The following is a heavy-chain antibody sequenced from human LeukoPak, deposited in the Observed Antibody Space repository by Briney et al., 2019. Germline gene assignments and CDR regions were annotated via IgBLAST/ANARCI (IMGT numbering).Heavy chain of an antibody. CDR3: ARDLAYSYGPSFDY. Sequence: GGSLRLSCAASGFTFSSYWMSWVRQAPGKGLEWVANIKQDGSEKYYVDSVKGRFTISRDNAKNSLYLQMNSLRAEDTAVYYCARDLAYSYGPSFDYWGQGTLVTVSS. V-gene: IGHV3-7*01. CDR1: GFTFSSYW. CDR2: IKQDGSEK. J-gene: IGHJ4*02. D-gene: IGHD5-18*01.